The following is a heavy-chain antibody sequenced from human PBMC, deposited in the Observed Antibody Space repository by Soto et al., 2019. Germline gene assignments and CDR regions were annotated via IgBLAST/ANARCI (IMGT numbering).Heavy chain of an antibody. J-gene: IGHJ6*02. CDR3: AKVRYRITMGDNSGMDI. V-gene: IGHV1-69*13. CDR1: RVAFSKFI. CDR2: IIPIFGTA. Sequence: SVKVSCKASRVAFSKFIVTWVRQAPGLGLEWVGGIIPIFGTANYAQKFQGRVTITADESTSTSYMEVNNLRSEDTAVYYCAKVRYRITMGDNSGMDIWGQPPTVTVSS. D-gene: IGHD3-3*01.